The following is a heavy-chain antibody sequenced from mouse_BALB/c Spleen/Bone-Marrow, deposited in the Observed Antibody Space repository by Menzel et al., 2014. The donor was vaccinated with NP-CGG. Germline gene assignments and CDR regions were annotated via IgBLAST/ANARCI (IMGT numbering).Heavy chain of an antibody. CDR2: IDPSDSYT. Sequence: QVQLQQSGAELVKPGASVKMSCKASGYTFTSYWMHWVKQRPGQGLEWIGVIDPSDSYTSYNQKFKGKATLTVDTSSSTAYMQLSNLTSEDSAVYYCTRGDYDWYFDVWGAGTTVTVSS. CDR3: TRGDYDWYFDV. V-gene: IGHV1S127*01. D-gene: IGHD2-4*01. J-gene: IGHJ1*01. CDR1: GYTFTSYW.